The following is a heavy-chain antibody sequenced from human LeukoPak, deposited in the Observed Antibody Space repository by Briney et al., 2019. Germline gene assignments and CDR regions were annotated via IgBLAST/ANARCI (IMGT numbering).Heavy chain of an antibody. J-gene: IGHJ4*02. CDR3: ARGQSYDSSGYYPLLP. Sequence: ASVKVSCKXSGYTFTGYYMHWVRQAPRQGLEWMGRINPNSGGTNYAQKFQGRVTMTRDTSISTAYMELSRLRSDDTAVYYCARGQSYDSSGYYPLLPWGQGTLVTVSS. CDR2: INPNSGGT. D-gene: IGHD3-22*01. V-gene: IGHV1-2*06. CDR1: GYTFTGYY.